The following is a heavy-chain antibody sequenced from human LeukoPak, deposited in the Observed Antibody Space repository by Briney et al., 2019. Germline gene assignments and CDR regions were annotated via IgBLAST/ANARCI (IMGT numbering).Heavy chain of an antibody. D-gene: IGHD3-3*01. J-gene: IGHJ4*02. Sequence: ASVKVSCKASGYTFTSYGISWVRQAPGQGLEWMGWISAYNGNTNYAQKLQGRVTMTTDTSTSTAYMEPRSLRSDDTAVYYCARDRPGTIFGVVGYKSFDYWGQGTLVTVSS. CDR3: ARDRPGTIFGVVGYKSFDY. CDR2: ISAYNGNT. CDR1: GYTFTSYG. V-gene: IGHV1-18*01.